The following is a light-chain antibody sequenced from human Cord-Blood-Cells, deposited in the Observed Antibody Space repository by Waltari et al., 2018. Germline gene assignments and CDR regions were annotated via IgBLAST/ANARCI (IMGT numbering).Light chain of an antibody. Sequence: QSALTQPPSASGSPGPSVTISCTGTSSDVGGYNHFSWYQQHPGKAPKLMIYEVSKRPSGVPDRFSGSKSGNTASLTVSGLQAEDEADYYCSSYAGSNNYVFGTGTKVTVL. CDR1: SSDVGGYNH. CDR2: EVS. CDR3: SSYAGSNNYV. V-gene: IGLV2-8*01. J-gene: IGLJ1*01.